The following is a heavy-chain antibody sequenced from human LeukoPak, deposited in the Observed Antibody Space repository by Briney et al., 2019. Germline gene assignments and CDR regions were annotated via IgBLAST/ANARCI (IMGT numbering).Heavy chain of an antibody. J-gene: IGHJ6*02. V-gene: IGHV5-51*01. D-gene: IGHD2/OR15-2a*01. CDR3: ARAKGSIYFYGMDV. CDR2: VYPGDSET. CDR1: GYYFTTRW. Sequence: GESLKISCTGSGYYFTTRWLAWVRQKPEKGLEWMGTVYPGDSETKYSPAFEGQVTISGDKSINTVYLQWDSLKASDTAMYYCARAKGSIYFYGMDVWAQGTMVIVSS.